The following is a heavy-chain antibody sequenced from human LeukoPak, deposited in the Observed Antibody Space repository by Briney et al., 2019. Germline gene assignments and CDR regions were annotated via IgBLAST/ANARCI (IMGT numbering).Heavy chain of an antibody. D-gene: IGHD3-10*01. Sequence: GGSLRLSCAASGFTFSSYGMSWVRQAPGKGLEWVSAISGSGGSTYYADSVKGRFTISRDNSKNTLYLQMNSLRAEDTAVYYCAKEEDTMVRGVTNPRFDPWGQGTLVTVSS. CDR3: AKEEDTMVRGVTNPRFDP. V-gene: IGHV3-23*01. CDR2: ISGSGGST. CDR1: GFTFSSYG. J-gene: IGHJ5*02.